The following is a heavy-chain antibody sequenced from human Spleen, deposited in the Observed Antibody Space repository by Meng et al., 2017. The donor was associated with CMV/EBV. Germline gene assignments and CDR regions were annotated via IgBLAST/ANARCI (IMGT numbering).Heavy chain of an antibody. CDR2: IIPLFGPA. J-gene: IGHJ4*02. CDR1: GGTFSSDA. V-gene: IGHV1-69*01. D-gene: IGHD1-26*01. Sequence: SCQAPGGTFSSDAVSWVGQSPGQGLEWMGGIIPLFGPANYAQIFQGRVTITADESTNTAYMELSSLRYEDTATYYCARQESGGSYYHWGQGTLVTVSS. CDR3: ARQESGGSYYH.